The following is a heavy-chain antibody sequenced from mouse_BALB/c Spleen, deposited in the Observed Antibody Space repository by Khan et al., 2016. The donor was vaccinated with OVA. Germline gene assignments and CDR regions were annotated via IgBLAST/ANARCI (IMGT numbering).Heavy chain of an antibody. Sequence: QVQLQQSGAELVKPGASVKLSCKTSGYTFTNYWIQWIKQRPGQGLGWIGQIFPGTGTTYYNQNFKGKATLTVDTSSNTAYMHLSSLTSEDSAVYFCARCYFGNYEFVYWGQGTLVTVSP. V-gene: IGHV1S132*01. J-gene: IGHJ3*01. CDR1: GYTFTNYW. CDR3: ARCYFGNYEFVY. CDR2: IFPGTGTT. D-gene: IGHD2-1*01.